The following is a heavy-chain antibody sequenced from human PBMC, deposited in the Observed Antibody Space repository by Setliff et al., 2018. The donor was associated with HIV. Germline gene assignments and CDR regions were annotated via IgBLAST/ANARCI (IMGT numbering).Heavy chain of an antibody. V-gene: IGHV3-30-3*01. CDR2: ISYDGSNK. J-gene: IGHJ4*02. CDR3: ARETMYDSRGYLSHYFDY. Sequence: GGSLRLSCAASGFTFSNYAMHWVRQAPGKGLEWVAAISYDGSNKYYADSVRGRFTISGDNSKNTLYLQMNSLRVEDTAVYYCARETMYDSRGYLSHYFDYWGQGTPVTVSS. CDR1: GFTFSNYA. D-gene: IGHD3-22*01.